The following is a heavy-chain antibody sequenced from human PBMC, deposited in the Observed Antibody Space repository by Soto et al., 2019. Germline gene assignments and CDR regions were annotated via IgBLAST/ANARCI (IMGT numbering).Heavy chain of an antibody. D-gene: IGHD2-8*01. CDR2: IFHDGTA. CDR3: ARLVYDTRLNYMYFDF. J-gene: IGHJ4*02. CDR1: GVSISSANW. Sequence: SETMSLTCAVSGVSISSANWGTSVRQNPQRGLEYIGEIFHDGTANYYPSFERRVATSVDTSKNQFSLKLTSVTAADTAIYFCARLVYDTRLNYMYFDFWGQGALVTVSS. V-gene: IGHV4-4*02.